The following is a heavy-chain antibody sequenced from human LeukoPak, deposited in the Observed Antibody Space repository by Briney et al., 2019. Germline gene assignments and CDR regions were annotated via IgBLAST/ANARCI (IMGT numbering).Heavy chain of an antibody. D-gene: IGHD4-11*01. CDR1: GGSISSGGYY. V-gene: IGHV4-31*03. J-gene: IGHJ4*02. Sequence: SETLSLTCTVSGGSISSGGYYWRWIRQHPGKGLEWIGYIYYSGSTYYNPSLKSRLTISVDTSKNQFSLKLSSVTAADTAVYYCARETTLTTHYFDYWGQGILVTVSS. CDR3: ARETTLTTHYFDY. CDR2: IYYSGST.